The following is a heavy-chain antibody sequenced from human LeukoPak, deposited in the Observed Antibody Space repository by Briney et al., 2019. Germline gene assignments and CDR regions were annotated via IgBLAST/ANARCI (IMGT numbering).Heavy chain of an antibody. CDR2: MNPNSGNT. V-gene: IGHV1-8*01. CDR3: ARAENDYTKFDP. D-gene: IGHD4-11*01. CDR1: GHTFTSYD. J-gene: IGHJ5*02. Sequence: GASVKVSCKASGHTFTSYDINWVRQATGQGLEWMGWMNPNSGNTGYAQKFQGRVTMTRNTSISTAYMELSSLRSEDTAVYYCARAENDYTKFDPWGQGTLVTVSS.